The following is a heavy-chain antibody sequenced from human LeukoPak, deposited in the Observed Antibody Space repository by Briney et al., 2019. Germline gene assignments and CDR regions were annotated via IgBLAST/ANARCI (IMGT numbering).Heavy chain of an antibody. V-gene: IGHV4-4*07. CDR3: ARTVTPDAFDI. Sequence: SETLSLTCTVSGGSISSYNWSWIRQPAGKGLEWIGHMYSNGRTDYNPSLKSRVTMSVDTPKNQLPVKLSSVTAADTAVYYCARTVTPDAFDIWGQGTMVTVSS. CDR2: MYSNGRT. CDR1: GGSISSYN. J-gene: IGHJ3*02. D-gene: IGHD4-17*01.